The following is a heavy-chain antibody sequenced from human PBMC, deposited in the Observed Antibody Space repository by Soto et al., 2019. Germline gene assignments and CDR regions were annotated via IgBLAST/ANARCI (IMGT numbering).Heavy chain of an antibody. V-gene: IGHV1-18*04. CDR2: ISAYNGNT. J-gene: IGHJ6*02. CDR1: GYAFTSYY. CDR3: ARGGADPYCYYGMDV. Sequence: ASVKVSCKASGYAFTSYYMHWVRQAPGQGLEWMGWISAYNGNTNYAQKLQGRVTMTTDTSTSTAYMELRSLRSDDTAVYYCARGGADPYCYYGMDVWGQGNTVTVSS.